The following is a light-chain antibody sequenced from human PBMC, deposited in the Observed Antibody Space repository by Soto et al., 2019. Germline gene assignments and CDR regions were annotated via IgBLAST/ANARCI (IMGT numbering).Light chain of an antibody. CDR3: LQDYNYPWT. Sequence: IQMTQSPSTLSGSEGDRVTVTCRASQTIGSWLAWYQQKPGRAPKLLIYAASTLQSGVPSRFSGSGSGTGFTLTISSLQPEDCATYYCLQDYNYPWTFGQGTKVDIK. CDR1: QTIGSW. CDR2: AAS. V-gene: IGKV1-6*01. J-gene: IGKJ1*01.